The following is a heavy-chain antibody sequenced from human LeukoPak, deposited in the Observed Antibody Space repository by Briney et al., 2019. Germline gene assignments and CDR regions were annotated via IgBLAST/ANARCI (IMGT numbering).Heavy chain of an antibody. J-gene: IGHJ3*02. Sequence: GGSLRLSCAASGFTFSSYWMSWVRQAPGKGLEWVANIKQDGSEKYYVDSVKGRFTISRDNAKNSLYLQMNGLRAEDTAVYYCNYGGNSGAFDIWGQGTMVTVSS. CDR1: GFTFSSYW. CDR3: NYGGNSGAFDI. D-gene: IGHD4-23*01. V-gene: IGHV3-7*01. CDR2: IKQDGSEK.